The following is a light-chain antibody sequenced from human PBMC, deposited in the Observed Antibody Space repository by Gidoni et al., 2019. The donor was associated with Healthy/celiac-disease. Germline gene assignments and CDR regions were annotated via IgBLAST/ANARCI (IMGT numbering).Light chain of an antibody. CDR2: AAS. V-gene: IGKV1-39*01. Sequence: DIQMTQSPSSLSASVGDRVTITCRAIQSISSYLNWYHQKPGKAPKLLIYAASSLQSGVPSRFSGSGSGTDFTLTISSLQPEDFATYYCQQSYSTPFTFGPGTKVDIK. CDR3: QQSYSTPFT. J-gene: IGKJ3*01. CDR1: QSISSY.